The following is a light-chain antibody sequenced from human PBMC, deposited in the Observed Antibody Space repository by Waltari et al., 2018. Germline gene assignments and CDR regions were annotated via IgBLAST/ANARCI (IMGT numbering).Light chain of an antibody. CDR3: QKYDFLPAT. CDR2: HAS. CDR1: QGVGKY. Sequence: EIVLTQSPGTLSLSPGERATLSCRASQGVGKYLAWYQQRPGQAPRLILYHASIRATGIPDRFSGSGSGTDFSLTISRLEPEDFAVYYCQKYDFLPATFGQGTTVEIK. V-gene: IGKV3-20*01. J-gene: IGKJ1*01.